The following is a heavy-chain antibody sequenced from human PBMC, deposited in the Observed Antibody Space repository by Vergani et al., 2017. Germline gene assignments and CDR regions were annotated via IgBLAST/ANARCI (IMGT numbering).Heavy chain of an antibody. Sequence: QVQLQESGPGLVKPSETLSLTCTVSGGSISSYYWSWIRQPPGKGLEWIGDIYYSGSTNYNPSLKSRVTISVDTSKNQFSLKLSAVTAADTAVYYCARLATNGFDNWGQGTLVTVSS. V-gene: IGHV4-59*01. CDR2: IYYSGST. CDR1: GGSISSYY. CDR3: ARLATNGFDN. J-gene: IGHJ5*02.